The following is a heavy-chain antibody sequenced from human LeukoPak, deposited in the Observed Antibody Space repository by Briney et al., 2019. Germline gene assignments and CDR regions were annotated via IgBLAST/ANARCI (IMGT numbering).Heavy chain of an antibody. CDR1: GFTFSSYS. CDR2: ISSSSSYI. Sequence: GGSLRLSCAASGFTFSSYSMNWVRQAPGKGLEWVSSISSSSSYIYYADSVKGRFTISRDNAKNSLYLQMNSLRAEDTAVYYCASCSSTSCYSTMFDPWGQGTLATVSS. J-gene: IGHJ5*02. V-gene: IGHV3-21*01. CDR3: ASCSSTSCYSTMFDP. D-gene: IGHD2-2*01.